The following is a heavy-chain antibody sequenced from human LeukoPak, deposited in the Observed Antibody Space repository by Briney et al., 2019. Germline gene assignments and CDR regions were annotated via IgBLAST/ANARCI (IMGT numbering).Heavy chain of an antibody. CDR3: ARLLGSHINYFDP. D-gene: IGHD2-21*01. CDR2: ISYDGSNK. J-gene: IGHJ5*02. Sequence: GGSLRLSCAASGFTFSSYGMHWVRQAPGKGLEWMAVISYDGSNKYYADSVKGRFTISRDNSKNTLYLQMNSLRAEDTAVYYCARLLGSHINYFDPWGQGTLVTVSS. CDR1: GFTFSSYG. V-gene: IGHV3-30*03.